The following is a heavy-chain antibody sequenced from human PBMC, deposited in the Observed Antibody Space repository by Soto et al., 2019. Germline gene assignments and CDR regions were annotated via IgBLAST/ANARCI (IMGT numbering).Heavy chain of an antibody. CDR2: VVVCSGNT. V-gene: IGHV1-58*01. D-gene: IGHD1-26*01. CDR1: VFTFTNRA. J-gene: IGHJ6*02. CDR3: AVDKGLATAYGMDV. Sequence: ASVRVACQDSVFTFTNRALDWVRQARAQGLAGIGWVVVCSGNTNYAQKVQETVTITRDTSTSTAYMELSSLRSEDTALYYCAVDKGLATAYGMDVWGQGTMVTVSS.